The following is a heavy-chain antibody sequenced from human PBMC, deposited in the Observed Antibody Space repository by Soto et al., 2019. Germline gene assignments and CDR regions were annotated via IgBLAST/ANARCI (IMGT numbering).Heavy chain of an antibody. CDR1: GYTFTSYG. CDR3: ARPLSPTVTSLGYYYMDV. V-gene: IGHV1-18*01. CDR2: ISAYNGNT. D-gene: IGHD4-17*01. J-gene: IGHJ6*03. Sequence: GASVKVSCKASGYTFTSYGISWVRQAPGQGLEWMGWISAYNGNTNYAQKLQGRVTMTTDTSTSTAYMELRSLRSDDTAVYYCARPLSPTVTSLGYYYMDVWGKGTKVTVSS.